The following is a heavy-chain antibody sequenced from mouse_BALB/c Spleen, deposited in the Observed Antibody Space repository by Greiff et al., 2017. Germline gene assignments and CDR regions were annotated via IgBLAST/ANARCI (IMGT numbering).Heavy chain of an antibody. D-gene: IGHD2-1*01. CDR3: ARRDGNYAMDY. Sequence: EVQLQESGGGLVKPGGSLKLSCAASGFTFSSYAMSWVRQTPEKRLEWVASISSGGSTYYPDSVKGRFTISRDNARNILYLQMSSLRSEDTAMYYCARRDGNYAMDYWGQGTSVTVSS. J-gene: IGHJ4*01. CDR1: GFTFSSYA. V-gene: IGHV5-6-5*01. CDR2: ISSGGST.